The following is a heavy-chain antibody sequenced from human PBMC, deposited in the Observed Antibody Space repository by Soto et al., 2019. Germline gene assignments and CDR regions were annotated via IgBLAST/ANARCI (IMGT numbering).Heavy chain of an antibody. CDR1: GLTFSDHY. V-gene: IGHV3-11*01. J-gene: IGHJ6*02. Sequence: QVQLVESGGGLVKPGGSLRLSCAASGLTFSDHYMTWIRQPPGKGLEWISYISSSAGTIYYADSVKGRFTISRDNAKNSLYLQMTNLRAEDTAVYYCARAPYFGSGTYYYYALDVWGQGTTVTVSS. D-gene: IGHD3-10*01. CDR2: ISSSAGTI. CDR3: ARAPYFGSGTYYYYALDV.